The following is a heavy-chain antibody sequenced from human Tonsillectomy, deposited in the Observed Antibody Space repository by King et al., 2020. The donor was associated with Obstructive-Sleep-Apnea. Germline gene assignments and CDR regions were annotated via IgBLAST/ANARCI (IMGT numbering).Heavy chain of an antibody. CDR2: ITPFNGNT. V-gene: IGHV1-45*02. J-gene: IGHJ2*01. D-gene: IGHD2-15*01. CDR3: ARSGGYCSGGSCYPPDWYFDL. Sequence: QLVESGAEVKKTGSSVKVSCKASGYTFTYRYLHWVRQAPGQALEWMGWITPFNGNTNYAQKFQDRVTITRDRSMSTAYMELSSLRSEDTAMYYCARSGGYCSGGSCYPPDWYFDLWGRGTLVTVSS. CDR1: GYTFTYRY.